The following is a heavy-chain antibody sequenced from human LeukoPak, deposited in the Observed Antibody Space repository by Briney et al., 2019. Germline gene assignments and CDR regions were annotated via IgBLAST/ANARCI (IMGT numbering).Heavy chain of an antibody. CDR2: ISYDGSNK. D-gene: IGHD4-17*01. V-gene: IGHV3-30-3*01. J-gene: IGHJ6*02. CDR1: GFTFSSYA. Sequence: PGGSLRLSCAASGFTFSSYALHWVRQAPGKGLEWVALISYDGSNKHYADSVKGRFTTSRDNSKNTLYLEMNSLRAEDTAMYYCARHNDYGETDPSYYYGLDVWGQGTTVTVSS. CDR3: ARHNDYGETDPSYYYGLDV.